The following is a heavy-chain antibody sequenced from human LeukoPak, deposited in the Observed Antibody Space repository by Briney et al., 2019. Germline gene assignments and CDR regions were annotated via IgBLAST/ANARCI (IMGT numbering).Heavy chain of an antibody. CDR3: ARADDIAFDI. D-gene: IGHD3-22*01. CDR2: IYYSGST. CDR1: GGSISSYY. J-gene: IGHJ3*02. Sequence: SETLSLTCTVSGGSISSYYWSWIRQPPGKGLEWIGYIYYSGSTNYNPSLKSRVTISVDTSKNQFSLKLSSVTAADTAVYYCARADDIAFDIWGQGTMVTVSS. V-gene: IGHV4-59*01.